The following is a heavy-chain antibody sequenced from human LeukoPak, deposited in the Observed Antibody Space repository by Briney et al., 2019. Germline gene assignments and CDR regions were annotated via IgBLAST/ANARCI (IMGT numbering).Heavy chain of an antibody. CDR1: GYSISSGYY. CDR2: IYHSGST. J-gene: IGHJ4*02. D-gene: IGHD5-24*01. V-gene: IGHV4-38-2*02. Sequence: SETLSLTCAVSGYSISSGYYWGWIRQPPGKGLEWIGSIYHSGSTYYNPSLKSRVTISVDTSKNQFSLKLSSVTAADTAVYYCARDRDGYNFFDYWGQGTLVTVSS. CDR3: ARDRDGYNFFDY.